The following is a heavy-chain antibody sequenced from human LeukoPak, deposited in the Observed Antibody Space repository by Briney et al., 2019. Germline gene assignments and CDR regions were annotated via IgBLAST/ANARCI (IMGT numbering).Heavy chain of an antibody. CDR3: AKGIRSVASLDAFDI. CDR2: ISWNSGSI. J-gene: IGHJ3*02. CDR1: GFTFDDYA. V-gene: IGHV3-9*01. Sequence: GGSLRLSCAASGFTFDDYAMHWVRQAPGKGLEWVSGISWNSGSIGYADSVKGRFTISKDNAKNSLYLQMNSLRAEDTALYYCAKGIRSVASLDAFDIWGQGTMVTVSS. D-gene: IGHD5-12*01.